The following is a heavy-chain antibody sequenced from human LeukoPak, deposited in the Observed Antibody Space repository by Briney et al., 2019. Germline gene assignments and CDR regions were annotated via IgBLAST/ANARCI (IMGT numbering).Heavy chain of an antibody. J-gene: IGHJ4*02. D-gene: IGHD3-10*01. CDR2: INSDGSST. CDR3: ARVSMVRGVYYFDY. V-gene: IGHV3-74*01. Sequence: GGSLRLSXAASGFTFSSYWMHWVRQAPGKGMVWVSRINSDGSSTSYADSVKGRFTISRDNAKNTLYLQMNSLRAEDTAVYYCARVSMVRGVYYFDYWGQGTLVTVSS. CDR1: GFTFSSYW.